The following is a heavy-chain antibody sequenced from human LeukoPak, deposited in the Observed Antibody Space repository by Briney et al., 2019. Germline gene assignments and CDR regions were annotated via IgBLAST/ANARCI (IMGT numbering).Heavy chain of an antibody. V-gene: IGHV1-2*02. CDR2: INPNSGGT. CDR3: ARDSGGRGYSYGSFDY. J-gene: IGHJ4*02. CDR1: GYTFTGYY. D-gene: IGHD5-18*01. Sequence: ASVKVSRKASGYTFTGYYMHWVRQAPGQGLEWMGWINPNSGGTNYAQKFQGRVTMTRDTSISTAYMELSRLRSDDTAVYYCARDSGGRGYSYGSFDYWGQGTLVTVSS.